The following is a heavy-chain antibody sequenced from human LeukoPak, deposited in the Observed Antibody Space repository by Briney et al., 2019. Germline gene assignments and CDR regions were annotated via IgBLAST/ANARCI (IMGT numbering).Heavy chain of an antibody. CDR1: GFTFSSYS. Sequence: GGSLRLSCAASGFTFSSYSMNWVRQAPGKGLEWVSYISGSSSTIYYADSVKGRFTISRDNAKNTLYLQMNSLRAEDTAVYYCARDYYGSGSYLYLYYYYYGMDVRGQGTTVTVSS. D-gene: IGHD3-10*01. V-gene: IGHV3-48*04. CDR2: ISGSSSTI. J-gene: IGHJ6*02. CDR3: ARDYYGSGSYLYLYYYYYGMDV.